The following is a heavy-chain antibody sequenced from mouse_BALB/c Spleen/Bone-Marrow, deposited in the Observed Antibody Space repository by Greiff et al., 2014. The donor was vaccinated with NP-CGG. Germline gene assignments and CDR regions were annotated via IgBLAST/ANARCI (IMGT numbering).Heavy chain of an antibody. J-gene: IGHJ4*01. Sequence: EVQLQQSGGGLVRPGGSRKLSCAASGFTFSSFGMHWVRQAPEKGLEWVAYISSGSSTIYYADTVKGRFTISRDNPKNTLFLQMTSLRSEDTAMYYCAAITTVVARYAMDYWGQGTSVTVSS. D-gene: IGHD1-1*01. V-gene: IGHV5-17*02. CDR1: GFTFSSFG. CDR3: AAITTVVARYAMDY. CDR2: ISSGSSTI.